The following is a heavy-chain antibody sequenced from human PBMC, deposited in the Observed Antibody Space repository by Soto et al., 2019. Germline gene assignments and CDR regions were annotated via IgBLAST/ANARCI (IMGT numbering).Heavy chain of an antibody. CDR2: ISSSSSTI. J-gene: IGHJ4*02. CDR3: ARGLISGSHYSGGWYYFDS. CDR1: GFTLNHYS. V-gene: IGHV3-48*01. Sequence: GGCLRLSGGTSGFTLNHYSMNWVRQAPGKGLEWVSYISSSSSTIYYADSVKGRFTISRDNAKNSLYLQMNSLRAEDTAVYYCARGLISGSHYSGGWYYFDSWGQGTQVTVSS. D-gene: IGHD1-26*01.